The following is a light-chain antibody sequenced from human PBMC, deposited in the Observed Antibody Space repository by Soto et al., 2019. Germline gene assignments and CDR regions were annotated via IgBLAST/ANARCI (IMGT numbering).Light chain of an antibody. CDR1: SSDVGAYNY. V-gene: IGLV2-14*01. CDR3: SSYTRSNTLNV. Sequence: QSALTQPASVSGSPGQSITISCTGTSSDVGAYNYVSWYQQHPGKAPNLMIYEVSNRPSGVSHRFSGSKSGNTASLTISGLQAEDEADYYCSSYTRSNTLNVFGTGTKLTVL. CDR2: EVS. J-gene: IGLJ1*01.